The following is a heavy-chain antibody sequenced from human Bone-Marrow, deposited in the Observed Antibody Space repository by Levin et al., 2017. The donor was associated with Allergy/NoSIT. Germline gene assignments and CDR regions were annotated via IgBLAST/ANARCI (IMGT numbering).Heavy chain of an antibody. J-gene: IGHJ2*01. V-gene: IGHV3-30*18. CDR2: ISYDGSTK. Sequence: GGSLRLSCAASGFTFSLYGMHWVRQAPGKGLEWVAVISYDGSTKYYADSVKGRFTISRDNSKNTLYLQMDGLRTEDTAVYYCAKDGDYMDWYFDLWGRGTLVTVSS. D-gene: IGHD4-17*01. CDR1: GFTFSLYG. CDR3: AKDGDYMDWYFDL.